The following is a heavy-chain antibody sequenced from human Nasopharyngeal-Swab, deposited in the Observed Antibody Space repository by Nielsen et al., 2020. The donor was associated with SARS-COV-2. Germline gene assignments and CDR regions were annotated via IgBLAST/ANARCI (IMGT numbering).Heavy chain of an antibody. CDR2: ISGSSSHT. J-gene: IGHJ4*02. V-gene: IGHV3-11*03. CDR3: ARTSYYGSGSLDY. CDR1: GFTFSDYY. D-gene: IGHD3-10*01. Sequence: GESLKISCAASGFTFSDYYMSWIRHIPGKGLEWVSYISGSSSHTSYADSVKGRFTISRDNAKNSVYLEMTSLRADDTAVYYCARTSYYGSGSLDYWVQGTQVTVSS.